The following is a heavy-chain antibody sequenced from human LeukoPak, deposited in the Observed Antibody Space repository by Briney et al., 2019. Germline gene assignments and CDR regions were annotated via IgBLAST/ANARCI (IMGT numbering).Heavy chain of an antibody. V-gene: IGHV4-39*01. CDR1: GGSISSSSYY. CDR2: IYYSGST. D-gene: IGHD5-18*01. J-gene: IGHJ6*02. Sequence: SETLSLTCTVSGGSISSSSYYWGWIRQPPGKGLEWIGSIYYSGSTYYNPSLKSRVTISVDTSKNQLSLKLSSVTAADTAVYYCARRQLAYYYGMDVWGQGTTVTVSS. CDR3: ARRQLAYYYGMDV.